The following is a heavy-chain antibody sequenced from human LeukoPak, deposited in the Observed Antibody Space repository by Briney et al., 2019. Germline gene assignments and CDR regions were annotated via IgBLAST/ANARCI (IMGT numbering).Heavy chain of an antibody. CDR3: ARARDGLDV. V-gene: IGHV3-30-3*01. CDR1: GFTFSSYA. CDR2: ISYDGSNK. Sequence: GGSLRLSCAASGFTFSSYAMHWVRQAPGKGLEWVAVISYDGSNKYYADSVKGRFTISRDNSKNTLYLQMNSLRAEDTALYYCARARDGLDVWGKGTTVTVSS. J-gene: IGHJ6*04.